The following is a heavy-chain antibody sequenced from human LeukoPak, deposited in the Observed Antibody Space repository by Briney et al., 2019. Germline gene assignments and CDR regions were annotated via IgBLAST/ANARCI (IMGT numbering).Heavy chain of an antibody. CDR3: ARVPYCNSTSCYDARPY. D-gene: IGHD2-2*01. Sequence: GGSLRLSCAASGFTFSTYWMHWVRQSPGKGLVWVSRINTDGTSTSYADSVKGRFTISRDNAKNTLYLQMNSLRAEDTAVYYCARVPYCNSTSCYDARPYWGQGTLVTVSS. CDR1: GFTFSTYW. J-gene: IGHJ4*02. V-gene: IGHV3-74*01. CDR2: INTDGTST.